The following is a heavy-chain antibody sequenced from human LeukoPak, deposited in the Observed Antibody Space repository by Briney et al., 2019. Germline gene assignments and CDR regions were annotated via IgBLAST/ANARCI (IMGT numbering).Heavy chain of an antibody. V-gene: IGHV3-21*01. D-gene: IGHD6-25*01. J-gene: IGHJ6*01. CDR3: AREYSSGSNCYGMVI. CDR2: ISSSSSYI. Sequence: GGSLTLLCAVSGFSFQRYYKIGLRQAPGEGLEWVSSISSSSSYIYYADSVKGRFTISRENAKKSLYLQMNSLRADDTAAYYCAREYSSGSNCYGMVIWGQGAPVTVSS. CDR1: GFSFQRYY.